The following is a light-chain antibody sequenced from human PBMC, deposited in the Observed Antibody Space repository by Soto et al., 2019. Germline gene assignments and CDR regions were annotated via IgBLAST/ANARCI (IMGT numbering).Light chain of an antibody. CDR1: SSDVGGYNY. V-gene: IGLV2-14*03. CDR2: DVS. CDR3: SSYTTSNTRQIV. Sequence: QSVLTQPASVSVSPGQSSTISCTGTSSDVGGYNYVSWYQHHPGKAPKLIIYDVSNRPSGVSNPFSGSKSGNTASLTISGLQPEDEADYYCSSYTTSNTRQIVFGTGTKVTVL. J-gene: IGLJ1*01.